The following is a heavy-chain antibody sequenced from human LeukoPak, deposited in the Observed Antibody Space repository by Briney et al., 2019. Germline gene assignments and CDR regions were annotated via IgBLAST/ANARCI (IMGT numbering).Heavy chain of an antibody. D-gene: IGHD4-17*01. Sequence: GGSLRLSCAASGFTFSDYYMSWIRQAPGKGLEWVSYISSSSSYTNYADSVKGRFTIARDNAKNSLYLQMNSLRAEDTAVYYCARDTMRDYGDYTGIDYWGQGTLVTVSS. CDR2: ISSSSSYT. CDR3: ARDTMRDYGDYTGIDY. CDR1: GFTFSDYY. J-gene: IGHJ4*02. V-gene: IGHV3-11*06.